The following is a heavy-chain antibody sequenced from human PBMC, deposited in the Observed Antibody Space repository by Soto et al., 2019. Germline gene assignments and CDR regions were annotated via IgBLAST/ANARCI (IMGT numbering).Heavy chain of an antibody. J-gene: IGHJ4*02. CDR1: GFTFSSYA. Sequence: GGSLRLSSAASGFTFSSYAMSWVRQAPGKGLEWVSAISGSGGTEYYADSVKGRFTISRDTSKNTLFLQMNSLAAEDTGIYYCAKGRLDYWGQGTLVTVSS. CDR3: AKGRLDY. V-gene: IGHV3-23*01. CDR2: ISGSGGTE.